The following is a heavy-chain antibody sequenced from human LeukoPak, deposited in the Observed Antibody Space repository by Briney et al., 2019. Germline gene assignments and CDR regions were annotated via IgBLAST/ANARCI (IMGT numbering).Heavy chain of an antibody. CDR2: ISGSGGST. D-gene: IGHD1-26*01. CDR3: AKALGATLAHFYFGIAV. CDR1: RFTFAAFA. Sequence: AGGSLGSSRTASRFTFAAFALNWVRQAPGKGLEWVSAISGSGGSTYYADSVKGRFTISRENSIKTIYLQMNSLRAEDTAVYYCAKALGATLAHFYFGIAVWGQATTVTVSS. V-gene: IGHV3-23*01. J-gene: IGHJ6*01.